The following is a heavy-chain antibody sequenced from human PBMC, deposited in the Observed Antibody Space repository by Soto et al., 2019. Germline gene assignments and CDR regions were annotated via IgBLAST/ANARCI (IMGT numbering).Heavy chain of an antibody. D-gene: IGHD3-9*01. V-gene: IGHV3-48*01. J-gene: IGHJ6*02. Sequence: EVQLVESGGGLVQPGGSLRLSCAASGFTFSSYSMNWVRQAPGKGLEWVSYISSSSSTIYYADSVKGRFTISRDNTKNSLYRQRNSVRAEDTAVYYCARDRSYCDILTGEYYYYYGMDVWGQGTTVTVSS. CDR1: GFTFSSYS. CDR2: ISSSSSTI. CDR3: ARDRSYCDILTGEYYYYYGMDV.